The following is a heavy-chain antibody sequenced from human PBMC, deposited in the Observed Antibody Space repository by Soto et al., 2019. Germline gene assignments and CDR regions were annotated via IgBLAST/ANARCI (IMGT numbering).Heavy chain of an antibody. D-gene: IGHD6-13*01. CDR3: AKDRGWGGAPGTLWGFDL. CDR1: GFTFDDYV. V-gene: IGHV3-9*01. Sequence: EVQLVESGGGLVRPGRSLRLSCAASGFTFDDYVMHWVRQAPGKGLEWVSSISWDSGSIDYADSVKGRFTISRDNAKNSLYLQMNSLRTEDTAFYYCAKDRGWGGAPGTLWGFDLWGRGTLVTVSS. J-gene: IGHJ2*01. CDR2: ISWDSGSI.